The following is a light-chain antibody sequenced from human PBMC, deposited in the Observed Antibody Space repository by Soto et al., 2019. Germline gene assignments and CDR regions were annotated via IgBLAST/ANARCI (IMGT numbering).Light chain of an antibody. CDR3: QQYDNSPWT. Sequence: EIVLTQSPGTLSLSPGERATLSCRASQSVSSSYLAWYQQKPGQAPRLLIYGASSRATGIPDRFSGSGSGTDFTLTISRLEPEDFAVYHCQQYDNSPWTFGQGTKVEIQ. CDR1: QSVSSSY. J-gene: IGKJ1*01. V-gene: IGKV3-20*01. CDR2: GAS.